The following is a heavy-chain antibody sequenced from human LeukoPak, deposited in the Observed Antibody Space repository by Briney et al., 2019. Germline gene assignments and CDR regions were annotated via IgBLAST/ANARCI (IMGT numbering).Heavy chain of an antibody. CDR3: ARSPGNIIRYWYFNL. V-gene: IGHV6-1*01. CDR1: GDSVSSNTAA. D-gene: IGHD2/OR15-2a*01. Sequence: SQTLSLTCAISGDSVSSNTAAWNWIRQSPSRGLEWLGRTYYRSEWYTDYPVSVEGRITIKPDTSKNQFSLQLNSVTPEDTAVYYCARSPGNIIRYWYFNLWGRGTLVTVSS. J-gene: IGHJ2*01. CDR2: TYYRSEWYT.